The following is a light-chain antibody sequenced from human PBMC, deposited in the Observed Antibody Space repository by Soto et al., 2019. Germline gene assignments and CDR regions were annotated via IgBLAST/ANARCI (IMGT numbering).Light chain of an antibody. CDR3: AAWDDSLNGLYV. V-gene: IGLV1-44*01. CDR1: SSNIGSNT. J-gene: IGLJ1*01. Sequence: QRERKRPLSGSGTHGEGVTISCYGSSSNIGSNTVNWYQQLPGTAPKLLIYSNNQRPSGVPDRFSGSKSGTSASLAISGLHSEDEADYYCAAWDDSLNGLYVFGTGTKFTVL. CDR2: SNN.